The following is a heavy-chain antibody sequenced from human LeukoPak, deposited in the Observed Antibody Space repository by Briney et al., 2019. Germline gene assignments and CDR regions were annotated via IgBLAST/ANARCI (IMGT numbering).Heavy chain of an antibody. CDR1: GFTFDDYA. J-gene: IGHJ4*02. Sequence: PGGSLRLSCAASGFTFDDYAMHWVRQAPGKGLERVSGISWNSGNIGYADSVKGRFTISRDNAKNSLYLQMNSLRAEDTALYYCAKAAGYGSGSYSDYWGQGTLVTVSS. V-gene: IGHV3-9*01. CDR3: AKAAGYGSGSYSDY. D-gene: IGHD3-10*01. CDR2: ISWNSGNI.